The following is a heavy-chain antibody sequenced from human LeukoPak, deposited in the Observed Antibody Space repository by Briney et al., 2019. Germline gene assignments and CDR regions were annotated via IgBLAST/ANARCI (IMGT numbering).Heavy chain of an antibody. V-gene: IGHV3-23*01. CDR2: ISGSGLST. J-gene: IGHJ5*02. Sequence: GGSLRLSCAASGFTFASYVMSWVRQAPGKGLEWVSAISGSGLSTYYADSVKGRFTISRDNSKNTLYLQMDSPRAEDTAVYYCAKHSGSDSGYWLDPWGQGTLVTVSS. D-gene: IGHD5-12*01. CDR3: AKHSGSDSGYWLDP. CDR1: GFTFASYV.